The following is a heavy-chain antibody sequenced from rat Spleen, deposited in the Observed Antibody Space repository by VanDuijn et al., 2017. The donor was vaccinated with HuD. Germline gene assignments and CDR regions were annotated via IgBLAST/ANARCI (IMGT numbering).Heavy chain of an antibody. Sequence: EVQLVESGGGLVQPGRSMKLSCAALGFTFSNYYMAWVRQAPTKDLEWVASISTGGGNTYYRDSVKGRFTVSRDNAKSTLYLQMDSLRSEDTATYYCARDYYSAAYNNYFDYWGPGVMVTVSS. V-gene: IGHV5-25*01. J-gene: IGHJ2*01. D-gene: IGHD1-1*01. CDR3: ARDYYSAAYNNYFDY. CDR1: GFTFSNYY. CDR2: ISTGGGNT.